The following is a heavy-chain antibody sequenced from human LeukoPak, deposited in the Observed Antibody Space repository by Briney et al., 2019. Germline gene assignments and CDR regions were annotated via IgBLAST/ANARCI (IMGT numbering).Heavy chain of an antibody. J-gene: IGHJ6*03. D-gene: IGHD4-17*01. CDR2: IYTSGST. CDR3: ARVGFYGAYYYYYMDV. CDR1: GGSISSGSYY. V-gene: IGHV4-61*02. Sequence: SETLSLTCTVSGGSISSGSYYWSWIRQPAGKGLEWIGRIYTSGSTNYNPSLKSRVTISVDTSKNQFSLKLSSVTAADTAVYYCARVGFYGAYYYYYMDVWGKGTTVTVP.